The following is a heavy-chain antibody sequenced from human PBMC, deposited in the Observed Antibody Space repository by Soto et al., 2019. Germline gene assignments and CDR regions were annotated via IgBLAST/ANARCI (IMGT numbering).Heavy chain of an antibody. J-gene: IGHJ6*02. CDR3: ARADYPNYYYYGMDV. CDR1: VFTFSSYS. D-gene: IGHD4-17*01. V-gene: IGHV3-48*02. Sequence: GSLRLSCIASVFTFSSYSMSWVRQAPGKGLEWVSYISSSSSTIYYADSVKGRFTISRDNAKNSLYLQMNSLRDEDTAVYYCARADYPNYYYYGMDVWGQGTTVTVSS. CDR2: ISSSSSTI.